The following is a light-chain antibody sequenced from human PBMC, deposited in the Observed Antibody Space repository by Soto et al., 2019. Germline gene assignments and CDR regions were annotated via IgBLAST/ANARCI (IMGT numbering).Light chain of an antibody. CDR1: QSVSLS. V-gene: IGKV3-15*01. CDR2: GAS. J-gene: IGKJ1*01. Sequence: EIVLTQSPATLSVSLGDSATLSCRASQSVSLSLAWFQMRPGQPPRLLIYGASTRATDIPARFSGSGSGTDFTLTISSLQSGDFATYYCQQFNNYPRTFGQGTKVDIK. CDR3: QQFNNYPRT.